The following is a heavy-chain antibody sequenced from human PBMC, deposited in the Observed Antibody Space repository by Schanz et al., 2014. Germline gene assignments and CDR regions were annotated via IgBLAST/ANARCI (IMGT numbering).Heavy chain of an antibody. J-gene: IGHJ4*02. CDR2: IIPILGIA. Sequence: QVQLVQSGAEVKKPGSSVKVSCKASGGTFSSDTFSWVRQAPGQGLEWMGRIIPILGIANYAQKFQGRVTITADRSTSTAYMELSSLRSEYTAVYYSARGRTFDYWGQGTLVTVSS. CDR1: GGTFSSDT. CDR3: ARGRTFDY. V-gene: IGHV1-69*09.